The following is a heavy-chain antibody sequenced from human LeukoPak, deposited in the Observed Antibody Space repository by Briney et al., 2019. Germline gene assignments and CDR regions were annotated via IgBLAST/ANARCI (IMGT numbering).Heavy chain of an antibody. J-gene: IGHJ4*02. CDR2: ISSTDAGT. CDR1: GFSLSSYA. D-gene: IGHD2-21*01. Sequence: GGSLRLSCAASGFSLSSYAMSWVRQAPGKGLEWVSAISSTDAGTYHADSVRGRFTISRDSSKNTLYLQMNSLRAEYAAVYYCAKAPVTSCRGAYCYPFDYWGQGTLVTVSS. V-gene: IGHV3-23*01. CDR3: AKAPVTSCRGAYCYPFDY.